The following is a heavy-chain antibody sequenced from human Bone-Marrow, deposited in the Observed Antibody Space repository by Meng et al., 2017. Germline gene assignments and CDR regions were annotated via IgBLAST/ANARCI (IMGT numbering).Heavy chain of an antibody. CDR3: ARAAYDIWSGYAP. CDR1: GASISSSHW. CDR2: IYHDGST. D-gene: IGHD3-3*01. Sequence: QGPRQEPGPVLVKPSGTLSLTCAVSGASISSSHWWGWVRQPPGKGLEWIGEIYHDGSTNYTPSLKSRVTISVDKSKNQFSLKLSSVTAADTAVYYCARAAYDIWSGYAPWGQGSLVTVSS. V-gene: IGHV4-4*02. J-gene: IGHJ5*02.